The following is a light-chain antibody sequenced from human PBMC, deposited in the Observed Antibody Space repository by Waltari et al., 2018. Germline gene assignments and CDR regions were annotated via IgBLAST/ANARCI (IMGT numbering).Light chain of an antibody. J-gene: IGLJ2*01. Sequence: QSALTQPASVSGSPGQSITIHCTGTSSAVGGYNHVSWYQQQPGKAPKLLILEVTNRPSGISNRFSGSKSGNTASLTISGLQAEDEGEYYCSSFTTIGTLVVFGGGTKVTVL. CDR1: SSAVGGYNH. CDR3: SSFTTIGTLVV. V-gene: IGLV2-14*01. CDR2: EVT.